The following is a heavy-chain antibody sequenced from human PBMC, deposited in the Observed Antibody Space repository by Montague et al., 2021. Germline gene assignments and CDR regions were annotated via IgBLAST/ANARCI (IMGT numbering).Heavy chain of an antibody. CDR2: IYWDDDK. Sequence: PALVKPTQTLTLTCTFSGFSLSTSGVAVGWVRQPPGKALEWLALIYWDDDKSYSPSLKSRLTITKGTSTDQVVLTVTNMDPVDTATYYCTHGSYYGAGNYYGHFDYWGQGTLVTVSS. D-gene: IGHD3-10*01. CDR1: GFSLSTSGVA. J-gene: IGHJ4*02. V-gene: IGHV2-5*02. CDR3: THGSYYGAGNYYGHFDY.